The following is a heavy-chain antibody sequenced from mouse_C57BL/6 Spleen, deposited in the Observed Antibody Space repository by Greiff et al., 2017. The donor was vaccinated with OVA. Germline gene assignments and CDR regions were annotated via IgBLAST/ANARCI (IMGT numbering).Heavy chain of an antibody. J-gene: IGHJ2*01. CDR1: GFNIKDDY. Sequence: EVKLVESGAELVRPGASVKLSCTASGFNIKDDYMHWVKQRPEQGLEWIGWIDPENGDTEYASKFQGKATITADTSSNTAYLQLSSRTSEDTAVYYCTTLITTVVRDYWGQGTTLTVSS. D-gene: IGHD1-1*01. V-gene: IGHV14-4*01. CDR3: TTLITTVVRDY. CDR2: IDPENGDT.